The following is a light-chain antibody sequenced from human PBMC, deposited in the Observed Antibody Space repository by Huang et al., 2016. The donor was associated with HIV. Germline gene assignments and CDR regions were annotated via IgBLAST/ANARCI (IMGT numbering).Light chain of an antibody. CDR2: GSS. J-gene: IGKJ3*01. V-gene: IGKV3-20*01. CDR3: QQYGSSPFT. CDR1: QSVSSSH. Sequence: EIVLTQSPGTLSLSPGERATLSCRASQSVSSSHFAWYQQNPGQAPRLLMYGSSSRATGIPDRFSGSGSGTDFTLTISRLEPEDFAVYYCQQYGSSPFTFGPGTKVDIK.